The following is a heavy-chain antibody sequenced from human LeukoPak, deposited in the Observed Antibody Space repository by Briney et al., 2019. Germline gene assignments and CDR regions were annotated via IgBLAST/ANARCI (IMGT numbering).Heavy chain of an antibody. Sequence: PSETLSLTCTVSGYSISSGYYWGWIRQPPGKGLEWIGNIFHSGDTQYNPSLQSRVTLSRDTSKNQFSLKLSSVTAADTAVYYCARGRAFFDWGQGTLVTVSS. J-gene: IGHJ4*02. CDR1: GYSISSGYY. D-gene: IGHD3-3*02. V-gene: IGHV4-38-2*02. CDR3: ARGRAFFD. CDR2: IFHSGDT.